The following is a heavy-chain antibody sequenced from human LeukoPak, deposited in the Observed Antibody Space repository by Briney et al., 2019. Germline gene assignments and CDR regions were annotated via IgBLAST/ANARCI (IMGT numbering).Heavy chain of an antibody. CDR1: GGSISSYY. CDR2: IFYSGST. J-gene: IGHJ2*01. Sequence: TPSETLSLTCTVSGGSISSYYWSWIRQPPGKGLEWIGYIFYSGSTNYNPSLRSRVTISLDTSKNQFSLKLSSVTAADTAVYYCARLTMFRGVIYGTDWHSDLWGRGTLVTVSS. CDR3: ARLTMFRGVIYGTDWHSDL. V-gene: IGHV4-59*12. D-gene: IGHD3-10*01.